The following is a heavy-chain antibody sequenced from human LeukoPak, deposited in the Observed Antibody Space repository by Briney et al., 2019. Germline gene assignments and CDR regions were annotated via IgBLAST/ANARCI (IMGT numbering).Heavy chain of an antibody. Sequence: SETLSLTCTVSGGSISSYYWSWIRQPAGKGLEWIGRIYTSGSTNYNPSLKSRVTMSVDTSKNQFSLKLSSVTAADTAVYYCARGLYSSSWYEWSDYYYYYMDVWSKGTTVTISS. CDR2: IYTSGST. CDR1: GGSISSYY. V-gene: IGHV4-4*07. CDR3: ARGLYSSSWYEWSDYYYYYMDV. J-gene: IGHJ6*03. D-gene: IGHD6-13*01.